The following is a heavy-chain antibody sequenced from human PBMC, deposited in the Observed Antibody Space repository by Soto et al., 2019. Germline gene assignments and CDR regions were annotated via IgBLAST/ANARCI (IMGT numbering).Heavy chain of an antibody. CDR2: IYYSGST. V-gene: IGHV4-59*01. CDR1: GGSISSYY. Sequence: QVQLQESGPGLVKPSETLSLTCTVSGGSISSYYWSWIRQPPGKGLEWIGYIYYSGSTNYNPSLKSRVTISVDTSKNQFSLKLSSVTAADTAVYYCARDGPRGIAAAGREYYYYYGMDVWGQGTTVTVSS. J-gene: IGHJ6*02. CDR3: ARDGPRGIAAAGREYYYYYGMDV. D-gene: IGHD6-13*01.